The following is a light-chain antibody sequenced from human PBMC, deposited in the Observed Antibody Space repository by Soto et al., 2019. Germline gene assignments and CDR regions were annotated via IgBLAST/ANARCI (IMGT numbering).Light chain of an antibody. CDR2: YVS. CDR3: SSYAGSYTWV. V-gene: IGLV2-11*01. CDR1: SSDVGGYNY. Sequence: QSALTQPRSVSGSPGQSVTISCTGTSSDVGGYNYVSWHQQQPGKAPTLMIYYVSRRPSGVPDRVCGSKSGNTASLTISGLQAEDEADYYCSSYAGSYTWVFGGGTQLTVL. J-gene: IGLJ7*01.